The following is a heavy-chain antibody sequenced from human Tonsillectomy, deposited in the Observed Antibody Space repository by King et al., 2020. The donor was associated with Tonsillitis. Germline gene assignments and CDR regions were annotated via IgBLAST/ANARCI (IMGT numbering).Heavy chain of an antibody. CDR1: GVSISSRPVY. D-gene: IGHD6-19*01. CDR3: AKPSIAVAGRGWFDP. J-gene: IGHJ5*02. Sequence: QLQEAGPGLVKPSETLSLTCTVSGVSISSRPVYGGWIRQPPGKGLEWIGSVYSGGTTYYTPSLKSRVTISVDMSKIQFSLKLTSVTAADTAVYYCAKPSIAVAGRGWFDPWGQGTLVTVSS. CDR2: VYSGGTT. V-gene: IGHV4-39*01.